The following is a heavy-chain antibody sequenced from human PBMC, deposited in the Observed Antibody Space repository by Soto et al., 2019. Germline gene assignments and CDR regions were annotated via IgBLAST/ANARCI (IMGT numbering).Heavy chain of an antibody. CDR1: GDSVTSRNYY. V-gene: IGHV4-61*01. CDR2: MYYSGST. D-gene: IGHD2-2*01. Sequence: QVQLQESGPGLVKPSETLSLTCTVSGDSVTSRNYYWSWIRQPPGKGLEWIGYMYYSGSTNYNPSHKSLLTISIDPSKIQFSLRLTSVTAADTAVYYCGRTYCSSANCYDDYWGQGTLVNVSA. CDR3: GRTYCSSANCYDDY. J-gene: IGHJ4*02.